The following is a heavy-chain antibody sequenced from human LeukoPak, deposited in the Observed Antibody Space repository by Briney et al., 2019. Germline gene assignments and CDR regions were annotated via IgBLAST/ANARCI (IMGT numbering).Heavy chain of an antibody. Sequence: SETLSLTCTVSGGSISSYYWSWIRQPPGKGLEWIGYIYYSGSTNYNPSLKSRVTISVDTSKNQFSLKLSSVAAADTAVYFCARGKAVADYWGQGTLVTVSS. CDR3: ARGKAVADY. CDR1: GGSISSYY. CDR2: IYYSGST. D-gene: IGHD6-19*01. J-gene: IGHJ4*02. V-gene: IGHV4-59*08.